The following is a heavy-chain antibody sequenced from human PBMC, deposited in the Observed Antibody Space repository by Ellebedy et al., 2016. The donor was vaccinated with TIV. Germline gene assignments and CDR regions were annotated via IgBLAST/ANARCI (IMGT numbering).Heavy chain of an antibody. J-gene: IGHJ4*02. D-gene: IGHD3-10*01. V-gene: IGHV3-48*03. Sequence: SLKISCAASGFAFSNYEMNWVRQAPGKGLEWVSYISSSGSTIFYADFVKGRFTISRDNARNSLYLQMNRLREEDTAVYYCARDSAIQYDHWGQGTLVTVSS. CDR2: ISSSGSTI. CDR3: ARDSAIQYDH. CDR1: GFAFSNYE.